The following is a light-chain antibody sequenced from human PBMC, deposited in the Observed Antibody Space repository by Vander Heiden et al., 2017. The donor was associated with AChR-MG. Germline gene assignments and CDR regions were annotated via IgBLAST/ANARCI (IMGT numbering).Light chain of an antibody. Sequence: EIVMTHSAATLSVSPGERATLSCRASQSVSSNLAWYQQKPGQAPRLLIYGASTRATGIPARFSGSGFGTEFTLTISSLQSEDFAVYYCQQYNNWPPITFGQGTRLEIK. CDR1: QSVSSN. CDR3: QQYNNWPPIT. CDR2: GAS. V-gene: IGKV3-15*01. J-gene: IGKJ5*01.